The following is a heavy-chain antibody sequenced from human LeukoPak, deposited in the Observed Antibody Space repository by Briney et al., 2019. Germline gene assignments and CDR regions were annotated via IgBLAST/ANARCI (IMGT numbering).Heavy chain of an antibody. Sequence: QPGGSLRLSCVASGFTFSSYAMSWVRQAPGKGLEWVSVISGSAGSTYYADSVKGRFTISRDNAKNSLYLQMNSLRAEDTAVYYCARGSTGTYYWGQGTLVTVSS. CDR3: ARGSTGTYY. D-gene: IGHD1-1*01. J-gene: IGHJ4*02. CDR2: ISGSAGST. V-gene: IGHV3-23*01. CDR1: GFTFSSYA.